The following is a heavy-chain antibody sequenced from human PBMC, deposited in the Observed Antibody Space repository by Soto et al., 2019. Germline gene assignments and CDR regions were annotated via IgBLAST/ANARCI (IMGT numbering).Heavy chain of an antibody. V-gene: IGHV1-8*01. D-gene: IGHD3-22*01. CDR1: GYTFTSYD. Sequence: QVQLVQSGAEVKKPGASVKVSCKASGYTFTSYDINWVRQATGQGLEWMGWMNPNSGNTGYAQKFQGRVTMTRNTSXSXXYMELSSLRSEDTAVYYCARLMYYYDSSGYYQAHYYYGMDVWGQGTTVTVSS. CDR2: MNPNSGNT. J-gene: IGHJ6*02. CDR3: ARLMYYYDSSGYYQAHYYYGMDV.